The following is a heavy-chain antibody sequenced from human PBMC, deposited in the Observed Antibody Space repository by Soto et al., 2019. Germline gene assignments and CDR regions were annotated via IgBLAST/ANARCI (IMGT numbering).Heavy chain of an antibody. D-gene: IGHD5-12*01. CDR3: AREAAHGGYGRLGDF. CDR2: IWHDETNK. CDR1: GFTFSSYG. Sequence: QVQLVESGGGVVQPGRSLRLSCVASGFTFSSYGMHWVRQAPGKGLEWVAVIWHDETNKYYTDSVKGRFTISRDNSKNTLFLQMNSLRVEDTAVYYCAREAAHGGYGRLGDFWGQGPLVTVSS. J-gene: IGHJ4*02. V-gene: IGHV3-33*01.